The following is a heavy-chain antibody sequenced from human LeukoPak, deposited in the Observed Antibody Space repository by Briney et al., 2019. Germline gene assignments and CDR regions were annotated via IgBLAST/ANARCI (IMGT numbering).Heavy chain of an antibody. J-gene: IGHJ4*02. Sequence: PGGSLRLSCAASGFTFSSYGMHWGRQAPGKGLEWVAVISYDGSNKYYADSVKGRFTISRDNSKNTLYLQKNSLKTEGTAVYYCTRHEHRVVGATRTFDYWGQGTLVTVSS. CDR1: GFTFSSYG. V-gene: IGHV3-30*03. D-gene: IGHD1-26*01. CDR2: ISYDGSNK. CDR3: TRHEHRVVGATRTFDY.